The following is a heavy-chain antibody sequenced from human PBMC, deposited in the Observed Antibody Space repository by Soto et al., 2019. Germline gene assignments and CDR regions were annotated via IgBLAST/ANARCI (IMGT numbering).Heavy chain of an antibody. CDR2: INAGNGNT. V-gene: IGHV1-3*01. Sequence: ASVKVSCKASGYTFTSYAMHWVRQAPGQRLEWMGWINAGNGNTKYSQKFQGRVTITRDTSASTAYMELSSLRSEDTAVYYCERVTERSSSLDVWGQGTTVTVSS. D-gene: IGHD2-8*02. J-gene: IGHJ6*02. CDR3: ERVTERSSSLDV. CDR1: GYTFTSYA.